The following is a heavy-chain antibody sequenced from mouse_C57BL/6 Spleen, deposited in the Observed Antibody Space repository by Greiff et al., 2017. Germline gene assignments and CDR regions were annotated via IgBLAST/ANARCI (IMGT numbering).Heavy chain of an antibody. J-gene: IGHJ3*01. V-gene: IGHV1-59*01. D-gene: IGHD2-10*02. CDR2: IDPSDSYT. Sequence: QVQLQQPGAELVRPGPSVKLSCKASGYTFTSYWMHWVKQRPGQGLEWIGVIDPSDSYTNYNQKFKGKATLTVDTSSSTAYMQLSSLTSEDSAVYYGARWDFGDSIAWFAYWGQGTLVTVSA. CDR1: GYTFTSYW. CDR3: ARWDFGDSIAWFAY.